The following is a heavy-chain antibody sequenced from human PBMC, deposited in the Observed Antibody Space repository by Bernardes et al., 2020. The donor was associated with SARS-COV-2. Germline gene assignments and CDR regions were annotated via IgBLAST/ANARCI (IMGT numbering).Heavy chain of an antibody. Sequence: GSLRLSCAASGFTFSSYAMSWVRQAPGKGLEWVSAISGSGGSTYYADSVKGRFTISRDNSKNTLYLQMNSLRAEDTAVYYCAKDPIGYGDYSDYFDYWGQGTLVTVSS. D-gene: IGHD4-17*01. CDR1: GFTFSSYA. V-gene: IGHV3-23*01. CDR3: AKDPIGYGDYSDYFDY. J-gene: IGHJ4*02. CDR2: ISGSGGST.